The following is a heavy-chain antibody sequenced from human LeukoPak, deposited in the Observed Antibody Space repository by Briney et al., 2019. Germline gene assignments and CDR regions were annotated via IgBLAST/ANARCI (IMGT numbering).Heavy chain of an antibody. CDR2: INPSSGDT. CDR3: AREAVIRGIIITNFDY. J-gene: IGHJ4*02. V-gene: IGHV1-2*02. Sequence: ASVKVSCKASGYTFTGHYMHWVRQAPGQGLEWMGWINPSSGDTNYAQKFQGRVTMTRATSISTAYMELSRLSFDDTAVYYCAREAVIRGIIITNFDYWGQGTLVTVSS. D-gene: IGHD3-10*01. CDR1: GYTFTGHY.